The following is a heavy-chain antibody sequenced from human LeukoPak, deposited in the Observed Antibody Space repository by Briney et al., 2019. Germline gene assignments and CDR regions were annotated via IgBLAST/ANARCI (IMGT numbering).Heavy chain of an antibody. J-gene: IGHJ4*02. CDR3: ARGYDSSGYCPN. Sequence: SQTLSLTCTVSGGSISSGGYYWSWIRQPPGKGLEWIGYIYHSGSTYFNPSLKSRVTISVDRSKNQFSLKLSSVTAADTAVYYCARGYDSSGYCPNWGQGTLVTVSS. CDR1: GGSISSGGYY. D-gene: IGHD3-22*01. CDR2: IYHSGST. V-gene: IGHV4-30-2*01.